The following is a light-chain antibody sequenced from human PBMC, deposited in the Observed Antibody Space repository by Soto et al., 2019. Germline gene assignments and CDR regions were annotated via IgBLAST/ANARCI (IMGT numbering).Light chain of an antibody. CDR2: AND. CDR1: SSNVGNNI. J-gene: IGLJ3*02. Sequence: QSVLTQPPSVSAAPGQKVTISCSGSSSNVGNNIVSWYQQLPGAVPKLLIYANDKRPSGIPDRFSGSKSGTSATLGITGLRTGDEADYYCATWDTSLSAVVFGGGTKLTVL. CDR3: ATWDTSLSAVV. V-gene: IGLV1-51*01.